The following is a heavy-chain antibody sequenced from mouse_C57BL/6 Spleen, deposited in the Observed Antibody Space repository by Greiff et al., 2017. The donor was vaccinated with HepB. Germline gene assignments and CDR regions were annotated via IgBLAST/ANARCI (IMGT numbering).Heavy chain of an antibody. Sequence: EVMLVESGGGLVKPGGSLKLSCAASGFTFSSYTMSWVRQTPEKRLEWVATISGGGGNTYYPDSVKGRFTISRDNAKNTLYLQMSSLRSEDTALYYCARHEGNYAVSCAYWGQGTLVTVSA. D-gene: IGHD2-1*01. J-gene: IGHJ3*01. CDR2: ISGGGGNT. V-gene: IGHV5-9*01. CDR3: ARHEGNYAVSCAY. CDR1: GFTFSSYT.